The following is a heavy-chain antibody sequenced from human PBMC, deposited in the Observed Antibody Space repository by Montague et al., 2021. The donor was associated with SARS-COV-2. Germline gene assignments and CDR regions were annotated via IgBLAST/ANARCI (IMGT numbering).Heavy chain of an antibody. CDR2: VNNSGST. CDR1: GGSISSSY. D-gene: IGHD3-16*02. CDR3: ARTPTRSSSFDP. J-gene: IGHJ5*02. V-gene: IGHV4-4*07. Sequence: SETLSLTCAVSGGSISSSYWSWIRQPPGKGLEWIGRVNNSGSTNYSPSLRSRVTMSVDTSKNQFSLNLNSVTAADTAMYYCARTPTRSSSFDPWGQGTLVTVSS.